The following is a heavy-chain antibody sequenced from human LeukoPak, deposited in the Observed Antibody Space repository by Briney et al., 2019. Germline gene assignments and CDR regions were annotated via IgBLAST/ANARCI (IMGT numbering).Heavy chain of an antibody. Sequence: GGSLRLSCAASGFTLNSYVMSWVRQAPGKGLQWVSSSGGSGGSTYHADSVKGRFTISRDNSKNTLYLQMNSLRAEDTAVYYCAKVSMADYWGQGTLVTVSS. D-gene: IGHD5-24*01. V-gene: IGHV3-23*01. CDR1: GFTLNSYV. CDR2: SGGSGGST. J-gene: IGHJ4*02. CDR3: AKVSMADY.